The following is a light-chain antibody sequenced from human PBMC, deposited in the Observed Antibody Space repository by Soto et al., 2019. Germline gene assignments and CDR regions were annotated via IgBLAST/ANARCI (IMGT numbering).Light chain of an antibody. CDR3: QQYNRFPIT. V-gene: IGKV1-16*01. CDR2: AAS. J-gene: IGKJ5*01. CDR1: QGISND. Sequence: DIQMTQSLSSLSASVGDRVTITCRASQGISNDLAWFQQKPGRAPKSLIYAASKLKSGVPSRFSGSASGTDFTLTISSLQPEAFATYYCQQYNRFPITFGQGTRLESK.